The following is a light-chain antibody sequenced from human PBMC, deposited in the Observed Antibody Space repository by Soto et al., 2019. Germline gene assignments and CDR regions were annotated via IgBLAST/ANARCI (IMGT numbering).Light chain of an antibody. Sequence: QSALTQPASVSGSPGQSIAISCTGTSSDVGAYDYVSWYQQHPGKAPKLMIYDVKYRPSGVSNRFSGSKSGNTASLTISGLQAEDEADYYCSSYTSSSSVIFGGGTKLNVL. J-gene: IGLJ2*01. CDR3: SSYTSSSSVI. V-gene: IGLV2-14*01. CDR2: DVK. CDR1: SSDVGAYDY.